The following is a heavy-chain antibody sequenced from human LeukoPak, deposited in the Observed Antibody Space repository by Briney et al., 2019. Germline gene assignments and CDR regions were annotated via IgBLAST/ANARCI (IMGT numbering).Heavy chain of an antibody. CDR3: ARVVGGYRAYYFDY. CDR1: GGSIRSSSYY. Sequence: SETLSPTCTVSGGSIRSSSYYWSWIRQPPGKGLEWIGSIYYSGSTYYNPSRKSRVTISVDTSKNQFSLKLSSVTAADTAVYYCARVVGGYRAYYFDYWGQGTLVTVSS. CDR2: IYYSGST. V-gene: IGHV4-39*07. J-gene: IGHJ4*02. D-gene: IGHD3-22*01.